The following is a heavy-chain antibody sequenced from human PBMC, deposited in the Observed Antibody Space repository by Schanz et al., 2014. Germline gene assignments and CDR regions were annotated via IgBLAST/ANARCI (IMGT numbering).Heavy chain of an antibody. J-gene: IGHJ6*02. V-gene: IGHV3-30*04. CDR2: ISYDGSHK. CDR3: ARDRQQLVGRIGYYYGMDV. Sequence: QVQLVESGGGVVQPGRSLRLSCAASGFTFSNFAIHWVRQAPGNGLEWVAVISYDGSHKDYADSVKGRFTISRDNSKNTLYLQMNSLRAEDTAVYYCARDRQQLVGRIGYYYGMDVWGQGTTVTVSS. CDR1: GFTFSNFA. D-gene: IGHD6-13*01.